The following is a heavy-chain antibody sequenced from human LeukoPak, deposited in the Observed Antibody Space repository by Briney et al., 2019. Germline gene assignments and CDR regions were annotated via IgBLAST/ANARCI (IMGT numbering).Heavy chain of an antibody. CDR2: IKPDGSET. CDR1: GFTFSSYF. J-gene: IGHJ4*02. V-gene: IGHV3-7*01. D-gene: IGHD3-10*01. CDR3: ARGGSWSFDY. Sequence: PGGSLILSCAASGFTFSSYFMNWVRQAPGKGLEWVASIKPDGSETYYVDSVKGRFTISRDNTKNSLYLQMNSLRAEDTAVYYCARGGSWSFDYWGQGTLVSVSS.